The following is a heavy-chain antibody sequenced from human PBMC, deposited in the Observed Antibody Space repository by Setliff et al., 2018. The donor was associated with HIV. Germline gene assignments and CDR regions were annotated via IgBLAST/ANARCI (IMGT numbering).Heavy chain of an antibody. CDR1: GFTFSNSW. J-gene: IGHJ4*02. Sequence: GGSLRLSCAASGFTFSNSWMTWVRQAPGKGLEWVGRIKTKTQPGTTDYAAPAKGRFIISRDDSKNTLYLQMNSLRSEDTAVYYCVTGVGTSSVDYWGQGTMVTVSS. CDR2: IKTKTQPGTT. V-gene: IGHV3-15*01. D-gene: IGHD3-22*01. CDR3: VTGVGTSSVDY.